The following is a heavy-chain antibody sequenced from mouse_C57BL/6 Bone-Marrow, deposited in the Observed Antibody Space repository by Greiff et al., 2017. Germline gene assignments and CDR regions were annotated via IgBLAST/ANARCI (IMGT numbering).Heavy chain of an antibody. Sequence: VHVKQSGPELVKPGASVKISCKASGYSFTGYYMNWVKQSPEKSLEWIGEINPSTGGTTYNQKFKAKATLTVDKSSSTAYMQLKSLTSEDSAVYYCARAANCYGGMRDYFDYWGQGTTLTVSS. V-gene: IGHV1-42*01. CDR1: GYSFTGYY. CDR2: INPSTGGT. J-gene: IGHJ2*01. D-gene: IGHD1-1*01. CDR3: ARAANCYGGMRDYFDY.